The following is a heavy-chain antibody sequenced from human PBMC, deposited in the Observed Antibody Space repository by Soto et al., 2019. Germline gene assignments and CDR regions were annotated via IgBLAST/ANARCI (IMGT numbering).Heavy chain of an antibody. Sequence: QVPLVQSVAEVKKPGSSVKVSCKASGVTFSSYAISWVRQAPGQGLEWMGGIIPIFGTANYAQKFQGRVMINADKSTRTAYKELSSLKSEKTAVYYCANCEYSYEAEGSICGQATIVTVSS. CDR1: GVTFSSYA. CDR2: IIPIFGTA. J-gene: IGHJ4*02. D-gene: IGHD5-18*01. CDR3: ANCEYSYEAEGSI. V-gene: IGHV1-69*06.